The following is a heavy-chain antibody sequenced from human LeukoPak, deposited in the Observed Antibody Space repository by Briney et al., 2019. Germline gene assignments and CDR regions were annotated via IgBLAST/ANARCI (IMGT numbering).Heavy chain of an antibody. CDR1: GFTFSNHA. V-gene: IGHV3-23*01. CDR2: ISGSGTVT. J-gene: IGHJ4*02. D-gene: IGHD2-15*01. CDR3: AKTSVGEGRIIGSGYFDN. Sequence: GGSLRLSCGVSGFTFSNHAMNWVRQAPGKGLEWVSIISGSGTVTYYADSVKGRFTISRDNSENTLYLQMNSLRAEDTAVYYCAKTSVGEGRIIGSGYFDNWGQGTLVTVSS.